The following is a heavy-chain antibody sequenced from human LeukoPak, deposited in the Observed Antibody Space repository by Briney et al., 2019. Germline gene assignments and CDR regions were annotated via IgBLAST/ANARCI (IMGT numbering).Heavy chain of an antibody. CDR1: GFTFSSYG. CDR3: AKGLALSLLEWLLYEGFDY. Sequence: GGSLRLSCAASGFTFSSYGMHWVRQAPGKGLEWVAVISYDGSIKYYADSVKGRFTISRDNSKNTLYLQMNSLRAEDTAVYYCAKGLALSLLEWLLYEGFDYWGQGTLVTVSS. CDR2: ISYDGSIK. V-gene: IGHV3-30*12. J-gene: IGHJ4*02. D-gene: IGHD3-3*01.